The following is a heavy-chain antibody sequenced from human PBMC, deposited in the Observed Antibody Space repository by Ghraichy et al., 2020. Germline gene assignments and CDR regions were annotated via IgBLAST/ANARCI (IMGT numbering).Heavy chain of an antibody. CDR3: TKQIKPFLDHLSHAGLDV. D-gene: IGHD3/OR15-3a*01. J-gene: IGHJ6*02. CDR1: GFTFDTYA. Sequence: GGSLRLSCAASGFTFDTYAMHWVRQAPGRGLEWVSGISRISGTIGYAESVRGRFTISRDNANNFLYLQMKSLRPEDTALYFCTKQIKPFLDHLSHAGLDVWGQGTTVTVSS. CDR2: ISRISGTI. V-gene: IGHV3-9*01.